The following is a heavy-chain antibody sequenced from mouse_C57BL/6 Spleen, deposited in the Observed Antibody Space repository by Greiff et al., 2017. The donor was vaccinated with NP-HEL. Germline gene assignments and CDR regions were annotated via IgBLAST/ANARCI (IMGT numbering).Heavy chain of an antibody. CDR1: GFTFSSYG. V-gene: IGHV5-6*01. J-gene: IGHJ4*01. Sequence: EVKLMESGGDFVKPGGFLKLSCAASGFTFSSYGMSWVRQTPDKRLEWVATLSSGGSYTYYPDSVKGRFTLSRDNAKNTLYLQMSSLKSEDTAMYYCARPLTTVPLGAMDYWGQGTSVTVSS. CDR3: ARPLTTVPLGAMDY. D-gene: IGHD1-1*01. CDR2: LSSGGSYT.